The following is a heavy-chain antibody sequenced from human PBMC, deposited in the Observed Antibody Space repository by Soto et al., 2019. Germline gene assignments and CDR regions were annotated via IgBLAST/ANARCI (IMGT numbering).Heavy chain of an antibody. D-gene: IGHD1-26*01. CDR2: ISGSGFKK. J-gene: IGHJ5*02. Sequence: PRGSSRLFPAASGFIFENFGMSWVRQAPGKGLEWISSISGSGFKKYYADSVKGRFTISRDNSKSTVYLELNNLSAEDTAVYHCAKNQGVELVPLATVDWFDPWGQGSVVTVSS. CDR1: GFIFENFG. CDR3: AKNQGVELVPLATVDWFDP. V-gene: IGHV3-23*01.